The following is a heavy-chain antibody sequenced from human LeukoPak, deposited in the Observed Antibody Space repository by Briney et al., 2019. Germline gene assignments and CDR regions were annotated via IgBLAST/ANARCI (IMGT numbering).Heavy chain of an antibody. CDR2: ITGSGGAT. J-gene: IGHJ4*02. Sequence: GGSLRLSCAASGFTFSSYSMNWVRQAPGKGLEWVSAITGSGGATYYADSVKGRFTISRDNSKNTLYLQMSSLRAEDTAVYYCARDFIEPLTWIPQYYFDYWGQGTLVTVSS. CDR3: ARDFIEPLTWIPQYYFDY. V-gene: IGHV3-23*01. CDR1: GFTFSSYS. D-gene: IGHD5-18*01.